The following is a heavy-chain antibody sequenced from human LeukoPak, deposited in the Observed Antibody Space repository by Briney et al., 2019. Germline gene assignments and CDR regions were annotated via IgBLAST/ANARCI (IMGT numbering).Heavy chain of an antibody. CDR3: AREFGYGAIDY. J-gene: IGHJ4*02. V-gene: IGHV6-1*01. CDR1: GDSVSSNSAA. Sequence: SQTLSLTCAISGDSVSSNSAAWNWIRRSASRGLEWLGRTYYRSKWYSEYAVSVKSRMNISADTSRNQFSLQFNSVTPEDTAVYYCAREFGYGAIDYWGQGTLVTVTS. D-gene: IGHD4/OR15-4a*01. CDR2: TYYRSKWYS.